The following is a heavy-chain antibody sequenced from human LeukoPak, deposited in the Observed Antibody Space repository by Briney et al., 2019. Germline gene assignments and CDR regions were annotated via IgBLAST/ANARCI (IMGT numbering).Heavy chain of an antibody. D-gene: IGHD3-3*01. J-gene: IGHJ4*02. CDR3: ARGRGVYDFWSGYFVY. CDR1: GFTFSSYG. Sequence: GGSLRLSCAASGFTFSSYGMHWVRQAPGKGLEWVAFIRYDGSNKYYADSVKGRFTISRDNSKNTLYLQMNSLRAEDTAVYYCARGRGVYDFWSGYFVYWGQGTLVTVSS. CDR2: IRYDGSNK. V-gene: IGHV3-30*02.